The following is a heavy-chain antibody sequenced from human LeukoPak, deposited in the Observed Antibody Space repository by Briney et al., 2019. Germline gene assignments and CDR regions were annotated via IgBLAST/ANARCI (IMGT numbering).Heavy chain of an antibody. V-gene: IGHV4-38-2*01. CDR3: ARVDRNYYDGSDYYGQFDY. CDR1: GYYISSGHY. CDR2: IFRSGST. J-gene: IGHJ4*02. D-gene: IGHD3-22*01. Sequence: PSETLSLTCAVSGYYISSGHYWGWIRQPPGKGLEWIAIIFRSGSTSYNPSLKSRVTISVDTSKNQFSLRLSSVTAADTAVYYCARVDRNYYDGSDYYGQFDYWGQGILVTVSS.